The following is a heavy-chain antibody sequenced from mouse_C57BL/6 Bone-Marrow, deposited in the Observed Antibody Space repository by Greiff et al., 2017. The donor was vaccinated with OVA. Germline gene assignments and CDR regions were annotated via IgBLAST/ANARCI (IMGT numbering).Heavy chain of an antibody. D-gene: IGHD2-4*01. CDR2: IYPGNSDT. CDR1: GYTFTSYW. J-gene: IGHJ2*01. CDR3: TRWDYDYDADY. V-gene: IGHV1-5*01. Sequence: VQLQQPGAELVMPGASVKLSCKTSGYTFTSYWMHWVKQRPGQGLEWIGAIYPGNSDTSYNQKFKGKAKLTAVTSASTAYMELSSLTNEDSAVYYCTRWDYDYDADYWGQGTTLTVSS.